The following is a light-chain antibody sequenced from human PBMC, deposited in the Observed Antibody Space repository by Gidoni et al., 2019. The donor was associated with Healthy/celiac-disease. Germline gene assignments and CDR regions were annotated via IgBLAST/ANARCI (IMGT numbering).Light chain of an antibody. CDR2: AAS. CDR1: QLISNY. CDR3: QQTHSTPRT. J-gene: IGKJ1*01. Sequence: DIQMTQSPPSLSASVGARVTITCRESQLISNYLHWYQQKRGKAHQLLIYAASRLQSGVPSRFSGSGSGTDFNLTISSIQPEDFATYYCQQTHSTPRTFXQXTKVGIK. V-gene: IGKV1-39*01.